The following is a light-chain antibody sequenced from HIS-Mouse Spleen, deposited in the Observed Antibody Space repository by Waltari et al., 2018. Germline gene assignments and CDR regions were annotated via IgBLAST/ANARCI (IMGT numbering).Light chain of an antibody. Sequence: EIVMTQSPATLSLSPGERATLSCRASQSVSSSYLSWYQQKPGQAPRLLIYGASTRATGIPARFSGSGSGTDFTLTISSLQHEDFAVYYCQQDYNLSWTFGQGTKVEIK. CDR2: GAS. V-gene: IGKV3D-7*01. CDR3: QQDYNLSWT. CDR1: QSVSSSY. J-gene: IGKJ1*01.